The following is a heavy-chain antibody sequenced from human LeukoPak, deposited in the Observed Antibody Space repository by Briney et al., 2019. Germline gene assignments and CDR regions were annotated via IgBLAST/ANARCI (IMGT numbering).Heavy chain of an antibody. CDR3: AGSRDGYNSPTGDY. V-gene: IGHV1-2*02. CDR2: INPNSGGT. J-gene: IGHJ4*02. Sequence: ASVKVSCKASGYTFTGYYMHWVRQAPGQGLEWMGWINPNSGGTNYAQKFQGRVTMTRDTSISTAYVELSRLRSDDTAVYYCAGSRDGYNSPTGDYWGQGTLVTVSS. CDR1: GYTFTGYY. D-gene: IGHD5-24*01.